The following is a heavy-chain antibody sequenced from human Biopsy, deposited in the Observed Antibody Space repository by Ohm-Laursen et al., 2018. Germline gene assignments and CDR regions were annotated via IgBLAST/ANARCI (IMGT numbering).Heavy chain of an antibody. J-gene: IGHJ5*02. CDR2: MIPSSGKT. CDR1: GYTFTTYD. Sequence: SVKVSCKASGYTFTTYDINWVRQAPGQGLEWMGWMIPSSGKTGYAQRFQGRVTLTMNTSISTAYMELSGLRSEDTAVYFCARGYSRRVSIFEASIYWFDTWGQGTLVTVSS. CDR3: ARGYSRRVSIFEASIYWFDT. V-gene: IGHV1-8*01. D-gene: IGHD6-6*01.